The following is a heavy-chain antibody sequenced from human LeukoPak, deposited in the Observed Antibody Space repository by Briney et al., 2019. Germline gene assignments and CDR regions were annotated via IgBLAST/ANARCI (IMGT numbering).Heavy chain of an antibody. CDR2: VYYSGST. D-gene: IGHD3-10*01. V-gene: IGHV4-39*01. Sequence: PSETLSLTCTVSGGSISTSNYYWGWIRQPPGKGLEWIENVYYSGSTYYNPSLKSRVTISVDTSKNQFSLKLSSVTAADTAVYYCARLLYGSGSYSNIFDSWGQGTLVTVSS. CDR1: GGSISTSNYY. J-gene: IGHJ4*02. CDR3: ARLLYGSGSYSNIFDS.